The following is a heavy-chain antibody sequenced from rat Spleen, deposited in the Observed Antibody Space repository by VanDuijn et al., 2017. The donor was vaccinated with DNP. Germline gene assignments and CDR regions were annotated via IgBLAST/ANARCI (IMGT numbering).Heavy chain of an antibody. CDR3: ARRDYSGDWFAY. Sequence: EVQLVETGGGLVQPGRSLKLSCVASGFTFSSYWMYWIRQAPGKGLEWVASINPDGATTHYSDSVRGRFTISRDNAKNTLYLQMNSLRSEDTATYYCARRDYSGDWFAYWGQGTLVTVSS. CDR1: GFTFSSYW. D-gene: IGHD1-1*01. V-gene: IGHV5-58*01. CDR2: INPDGATT. J-gene: IGHJ3*01.